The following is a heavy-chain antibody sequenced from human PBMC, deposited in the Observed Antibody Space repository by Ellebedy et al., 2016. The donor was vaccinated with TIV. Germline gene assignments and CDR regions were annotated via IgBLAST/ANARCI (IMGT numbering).Heavy chain of an antibody. CDR1: VCTFLIYA. V-gene: IGHV1-69*13. J-gene: IGHJ6*02. CDR2: IIPLFGTA. Sequence: AASVNVSCKASVCTFLIYAISWVRQAPGQRLEWMGGIIPLFGTANYAQKFQGRVTITADESTSTAYMELSSPRAEDTAVYYCARKIVATTEYYNYGMDVWGQGTTVTVSS. D-gene: IGHD5-12*01. CDR3: ARKIVATTEYYNYGMDV.